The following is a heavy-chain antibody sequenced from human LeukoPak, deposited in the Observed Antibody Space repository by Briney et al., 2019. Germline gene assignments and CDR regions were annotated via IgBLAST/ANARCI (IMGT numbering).Heavy chain of an antibody. CDR1: GYTFTGYY. V-gene: IGHV1-2*06. Sequence: GASVKVSCKASGYTFTGYYMHWVRQAPGQGLEWMGRINPNSGGTNYAQKFQGRVTMTRDTSISTAYMELSRLRSDDTAVYYCARYSSSYKNHGYDYWGQGTLVTVSS. CDR3: ARYSSSYKNHGYDY. J-gene: IGHJ4*02. D-gene: IGHD6-13*01. CDR2: INPNSGGT.